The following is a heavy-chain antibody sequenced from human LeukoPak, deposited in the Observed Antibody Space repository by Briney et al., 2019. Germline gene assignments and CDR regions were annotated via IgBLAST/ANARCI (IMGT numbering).Heavy chain of an antibody. CDR1: GFTFSDYY. CDR3: ARSAAAGRCFDY. CDR2: ISSGGSTI. Sequence: GGSLRLSCAVSGFTFSDYYMSWIRQAPGKGLEWVSYISSGGSTISHADSVKGRFTIPRDNAENSLYLQMNSLRAEDTAVYYCARSAAAGRCFDYWGQGTLVTISS. V-gene: IGHV3-11*01. D-gene: IGHD6-13*01. J-gene: IGHJ4*02.